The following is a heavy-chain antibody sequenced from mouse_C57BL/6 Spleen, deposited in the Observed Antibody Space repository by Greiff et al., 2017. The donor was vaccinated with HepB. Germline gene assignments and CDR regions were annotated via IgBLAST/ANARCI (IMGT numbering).Heavy chain of an antibody. CDR1: GYTFTGYW. CDR2: IYPGSGST. Sequence: VKLQQPGAELVKPGASVKMSCKASGYTFTGYWITWVKQRPGQGLEWIGDIYPGSGSTNYNEKFKSKATLTVDTSSSTAYMQLSSLTSEDSAVYYCARGIYYGNYGYFDVWGTGTTVTVSS. V-gene: IGHV1-55*01. J-gene: IGHJ1*03. CDR3: ARGIYYGNYGYFDV. D-gene: IGHD2-1*01.